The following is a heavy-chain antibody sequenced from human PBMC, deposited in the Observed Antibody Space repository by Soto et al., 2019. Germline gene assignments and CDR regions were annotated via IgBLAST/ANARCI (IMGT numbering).Heavy chain of an antibody. CDR2: IYHSGNT. V-gene: IGHV4-38-2*01. Sequence: SETLSLTCAVSGYSISLAYYWGWIRQPPGKGLEWIGSIYHSGNTYYDPSLKSRVTLSLDTSKNHFSLELSSLTAADTAIYYCARVKFAGRGGFDYWGQGTLVTVSS. D-gene: IGHD2-15*01. J-gene: IGHJ4*02. CDR1: GYSISLAYY. CDR3: ARVKFAGRGGFDY.